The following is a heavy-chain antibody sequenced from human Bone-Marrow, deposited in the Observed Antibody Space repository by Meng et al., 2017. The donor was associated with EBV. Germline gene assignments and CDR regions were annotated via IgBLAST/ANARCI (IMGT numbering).Heavy chain of an antibody. D-gene: IGHD4-17*01. Sequence: QVQXVESGXXXVKPGGSXTLSCAASGFTFSNYYMSWIRQAPGKGLEWLSYISSRGDVIYYADSVKGRFTISRDNAKKSLYLQMNSLRGEDTAVYYCVRSNTVTLAYWGQGTLVTVSS. CDR2: ISSRGDVI. J-gene: IGHJ4*02. V-gene: IGHV3-11*01. CDR3: VRSNTVTLAY. CDR1: GFTFSNYY.